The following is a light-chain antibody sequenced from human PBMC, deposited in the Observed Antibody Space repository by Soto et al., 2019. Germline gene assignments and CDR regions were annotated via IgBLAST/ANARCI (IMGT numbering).Light chain of an antibody. J-gene: IGKJ1*01. CDR3: QQYNSYSWT. Sequence: DIQMTQSPSTLSASVGDRVTITCRASQSITIWLAWYQQKPGKAPKLLIFDASSLESGVPSRFSGSGSGTEXTLTIXSLQPDDFATYYCQQYNSYSWTFGQGTKVEIK. V-gene: IGKV1-5*01. CDR1: QSITIW. CDR2: DAS.